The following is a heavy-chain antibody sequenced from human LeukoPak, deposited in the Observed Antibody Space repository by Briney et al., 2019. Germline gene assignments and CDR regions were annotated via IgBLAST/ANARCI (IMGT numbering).Heavy chain of an antibody. D-gene: IGHD2-15*01. V-gene: IGHV4-39*07. J-gene: IGHJ4*02. CDR3: ARAQYCSGGSCYLRWRLGALDY. CDR2: VHYSGST. CDR1: GGSIRSTSYY. Sequence: PSETLSLTCTVSGGSIRSTSYYWGWIRQPPGKGLEWLGSVHYSGSTYDNPSLKSRVTISVDTSKNQFSLKLSSVTAADTAVYYCARAQYCSGGSCYLRWRLGALDYWGQGTLVTVSS.